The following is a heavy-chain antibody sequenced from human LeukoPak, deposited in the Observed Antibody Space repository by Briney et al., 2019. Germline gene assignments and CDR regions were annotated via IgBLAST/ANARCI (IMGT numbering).Heavy chain of an antibody. Sequence: GGSLRLFCAGSGFTFSTYGMTWVRQAPGKGLEWVSAISGSGGSIYYADSVKGRFTISRDNSKNTLFLQMNSLRAEDTAVYYCAKDRGWFGGSLANFDDWGQGTLVTVSS. CDR3: AKDRGWFGGSLANFDD. J-gene: IGHJ4*02. CDR1: GFTFSTYG. D-gene: IGHD3-10*01. V-gene: IGHV3-23*01. CDR2: ISGSGGSI.